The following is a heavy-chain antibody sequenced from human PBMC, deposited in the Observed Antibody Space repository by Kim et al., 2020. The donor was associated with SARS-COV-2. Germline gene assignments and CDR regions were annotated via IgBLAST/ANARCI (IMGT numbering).Heavy chain of an antibody. CDR1: GGSISSGDYY. CDR2: IYYSGST. Sequence: SETLSLTCTVSGGSISSGDYYWSWIRQPPGKGLEWIGYIYYSGSTYYNPSLKSRVTISVDTSKNQFSLKLSSVTAADTAVYYCARSLRYFERRSDYWGQGTLVTVSS. CDR3: ARSLRYFERRSDY. D-gene: IGHD3-9*01. V-gene: IGHV4-30-4*01. J-gene: IGHJ4*02.